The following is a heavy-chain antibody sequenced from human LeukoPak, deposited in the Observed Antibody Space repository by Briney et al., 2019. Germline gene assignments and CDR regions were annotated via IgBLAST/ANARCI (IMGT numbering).Heavy chain of an antibody. Sequence: PGGSLRLSCAASGFTFSSYGMHWVRQAPGKGLEWGAVIWYDGSNKYYADSVKGRFTISRDNSKNTLYLQMNSLRAEDTAVYYCARETGSPDPHICLDYWGQGTLVTVSS. J-gene: IGHJ4*02. D-gene: IGHD1-26*01. CDR3: ARETGSPDPHICLDY. V-gene: IGHV3-33*01. CDR2: IWYDGSNK. CDR1: GFTFSSYG.